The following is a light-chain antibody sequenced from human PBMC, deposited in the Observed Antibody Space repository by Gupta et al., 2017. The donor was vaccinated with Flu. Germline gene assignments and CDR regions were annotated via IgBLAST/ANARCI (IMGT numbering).Light chain of an antibody. Sequence: QSALTQPPSASGAPGQRVTISCSGSSSNIGGNTVNWYQQVPGTAPKLLIYTNNQRPSGVPDRFSASKSGTSASLAISGLQSEDEAAYYCAAWDDSLNGVLFGGGTKVTVL. V-gene: IGLV1-44*01. CDR1: SSNIGGNT. J-gene: IGLJ2*01. CDR2: TNN. CDR3: AAWDDSLNGVL.